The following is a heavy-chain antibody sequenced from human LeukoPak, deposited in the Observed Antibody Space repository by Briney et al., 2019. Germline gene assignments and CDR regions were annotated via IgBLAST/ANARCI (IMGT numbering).Heavy chain of an antibody. CDR1: GYTFTSYY. V-gene: IGHV1-2*06. CDR2: INPNSGGT. D-gene: IGHD2-2*01. CDR3: ARDSSPGTFDI. J-gene: IGHJ3*02. Sequence: ASLKVSCKASGYTFTSYYMHWVRQAPGQGLEWTGRINPNSGGTNYAQKFQGRVTMTRDTSISTAYMELSRLRSDDTAVYYCARDSSPGTFDIWGQGTMVTVSS.